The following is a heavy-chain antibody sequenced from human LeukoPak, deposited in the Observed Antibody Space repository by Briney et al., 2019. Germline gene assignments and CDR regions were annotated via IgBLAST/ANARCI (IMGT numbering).Heavy chain of an antibody. CDR3: ARNARDYTGSCSY. J-gene: IGHJ4*02. D-gene: IGHD1-26*01. CDR2: ISSRSSTI. V-gene: IGHV3-48*04. CDR1: GFTLGTYS. Sequence: GGSLRLSCAASGFTLGTYSMNWVRQAPGKGLEWVSYISSRSSTIYYADSVKGRFTISRDNAKNSLYLQMNSLRAEDTAVYYCARNARDYTGSCSYWGQGTLVTVSS.